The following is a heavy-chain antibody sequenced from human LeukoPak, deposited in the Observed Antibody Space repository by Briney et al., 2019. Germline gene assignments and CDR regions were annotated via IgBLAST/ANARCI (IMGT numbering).Heavy chain of an antibody. J-gene: IGHJ4*02. D-gene: IGHD2-8*01. CDR2: ITGSGSSI. V-gene: IGHV3-11*04. Sequence: GGSLRLSCEASGLTFSDYYINWIRQAPGKGLEWISYITGSGSSIYYADSVKGRFTISRDNAKNSLYLQMNSLRAEDTAVYYCARGDRLGYCTNGVCYPTDYWGQGTLVTVSS. CDR1: GLTFSDYY. CDR3: ARGDRLGYCTNGVCYPTDY.